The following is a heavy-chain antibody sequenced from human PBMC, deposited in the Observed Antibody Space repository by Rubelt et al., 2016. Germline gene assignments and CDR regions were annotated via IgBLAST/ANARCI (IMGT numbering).Heavy chain of an antibody. V-gene: IGHV3-48*04. D-gene: IGHD3-3*01. J-gene: IGHJ6*02. CDR1: GFTFSSYS. Sequence: EVQLVESGGGLVQPGGSLRLSCAASGFTFSSYSMNWVRQAPGKGLEWVSYISSSSSTIYYADSVKGRFTISRDNAKNSLYLQMNSLRAEDTAVYYCAKGRRITMLTLMDVWGQGTTVTVTS. CDR2: ISSSSSTI. CDR3: AKGRRITMLTLMDV.